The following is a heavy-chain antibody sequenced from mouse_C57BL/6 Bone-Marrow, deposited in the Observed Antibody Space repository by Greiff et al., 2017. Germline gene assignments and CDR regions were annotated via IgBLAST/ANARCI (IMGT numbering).Heavy chain of an antibody. D-gene: IGHD1-1*01. Sequence: ESGPGPVKPSQPLSLTCSVTGYSITSGYYWHWIRQVPGNKLEWMGYIRYDGSTYYNPSLKNRNAITRDTSKNQLFLKLHSVTTEDTATYYCASFPTTVVDYWGQGTTLTVSS. J-gene: IGHJ2*01. CDR3: ASFPTTVVDY. CDR1: GYSITSGYY. CDR2: IRYDGST. V-gene: IGHV3-6*01.